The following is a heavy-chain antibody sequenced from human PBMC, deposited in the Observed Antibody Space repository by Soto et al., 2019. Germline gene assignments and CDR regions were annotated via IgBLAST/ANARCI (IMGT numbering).Heavy chain of an antibody. J-gene: IGHJ4*02. Sequence: QVQLVQSGAEVKKPGSSVKVSCTASGGTLNSYGISWVRQAPGQGLEWMGRILPILGSTKYAQKFQDRVMIIADESTTTVHMELRSLRFEDTAMYYCARDGFSGSYCAYWGQGSLVTVSS. CDR1: GGTLNSYG. CDR3: ARDGFSGSYCAY. V-gene: IGHV1-69*11. CDR2: ILPILGST. D-gene: IGHD1-26*01.